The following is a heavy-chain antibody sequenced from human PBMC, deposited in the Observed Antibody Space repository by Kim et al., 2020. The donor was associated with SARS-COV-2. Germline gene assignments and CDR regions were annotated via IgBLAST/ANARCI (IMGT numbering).Heavy chain of an antibody. CDR3: ARDLNPPGALYYFDY. J-gene: IGHJ4*02. D-gene: IGHD3-9*01. V-gene: IGHV3-30*04. CDR1: GFTFSSYA. Sequence: GGSLRLSCAASGFTFSSYAMHWVRQAPGKGLEWVAVISYDGSNKYYADSVKGRFTISRDNSKNTLYLQMNSLRAEDTAVYYCARDLNPPGALYYFDYWGQGTLVTVSS. CDR2: ISYDGSNK.